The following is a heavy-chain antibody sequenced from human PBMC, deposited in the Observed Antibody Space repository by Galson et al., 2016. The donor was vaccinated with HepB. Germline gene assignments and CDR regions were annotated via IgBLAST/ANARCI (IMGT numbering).Heavy chain of an antibody. CDR2: TYYRSKWYN. CDR1: GDSVSSNSAA. V-gene: IGHV6-1*01. D-gene: IGHD1-1*01. CDR3: ARDLGGAYGTGRSFDY. Sequence: CAISGDSVSSNSAAWNWIRQSPSRGLEWLGRTYYRSKWYNDYAVSVKSRITINPDTSKNKFSLQLNSVTPEDTAAYYCARDLGGAYGTGRSFDYWGQGTLVTVSS. J-gene: IGHJ4*02.